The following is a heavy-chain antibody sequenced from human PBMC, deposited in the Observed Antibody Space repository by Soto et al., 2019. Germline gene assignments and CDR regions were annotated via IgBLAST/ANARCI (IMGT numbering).Heavy chain of an antibody. CDR1: GFTFSDYG. D-gene: IGHD6-13*01. CDR3: ARSLGGSSFYVADY. CDR2: ISHDANNQ. Sequence: QVQLVESGGGVVQPGTSLRLSCAASGFTFSDYGMQWVRQAPGKGLEWVAIISHDANNQYYADSVKGRLTISRDNSKNTLYLEVNSLRPEDTAVYYCARSLGGSSFYVADYWGQGSLVTVSS. J-gene: IGHJ4*02. V-gene: IGHV3-30*03.